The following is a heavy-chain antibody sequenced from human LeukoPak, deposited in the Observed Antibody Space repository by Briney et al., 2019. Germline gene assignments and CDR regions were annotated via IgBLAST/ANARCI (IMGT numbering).Heavy chain of an antibody. CDR1: GGTXSSYV. V-gene: IGHV1-69*13. J-gene: IGHJ4*02. CDR3: ARGTGDVEMATISSPFDY. CDR2: IIPIFGTS. Sequence: SVKVSCKASGGTXSSYVISGVRQAPGQGLEWVGGIIPIFGTSNYAQKFQGRVTITADESTSTAYMELSSLRSEDTAVYYCARGTGDVEMATISSPFDYWGQGTLVTVSS. D-gene: IGHD5-24*01.